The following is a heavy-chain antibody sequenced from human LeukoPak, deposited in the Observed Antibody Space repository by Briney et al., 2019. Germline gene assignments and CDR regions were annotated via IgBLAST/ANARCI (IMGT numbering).Heavy chain of an antibody. CDR3: ARARSDIVVVPAALAFDI. CDR2: IYTSGST. Sequence: PSQTLSLTCTVSGGSISSGSYYWSWIRQPAGKGLEWIGRIYTSGSTNYNPSLKSRVTISVDTSKNQFSLKLSSVTAADTAVYYCARARSDIVVVPAALAFDIWGQGTMVTVPS. CDR1: GGSISSGSYY. V-gene: IGHV4-61*02. J-gene: IGHJ3*02. D-gene: IGHD2-2*01.